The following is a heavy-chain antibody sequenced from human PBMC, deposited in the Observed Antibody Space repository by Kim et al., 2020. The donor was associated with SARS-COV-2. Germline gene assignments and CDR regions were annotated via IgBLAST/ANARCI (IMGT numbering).Heavy chain of an antibody. CDR1: GGSFSGYY. J-gene: IGHJ6*02. CDR3: AREDYYDSSGYSPYGMDV. D-gene: IGHD3-22*01. CDR2: INHSGST. Sequence: SETLSLTCAVYGGSFSGYYWSWIRQPPGKGLEWIGEINHSGSTNYNPSLKSRVTISVDTSKNQFSLKLSSVTAADTAVYYCAREDYYDSSGYSPYGMDVWGQGTTVTVSS. V-gene: IGHV4-34*01.